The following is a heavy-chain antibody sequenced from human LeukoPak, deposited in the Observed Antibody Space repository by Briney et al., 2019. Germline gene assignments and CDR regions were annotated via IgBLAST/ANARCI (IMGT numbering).Heavy chain of an antibody. Sequence: SETLSLTCSVSGGSINSGTHYWAWIRQHPGKGLEWIGYIYYSGDTYYSPSLQSRITILIDTSENQFSLKLSSVTAADTAVYYCARNPTGYYFDYWGQGTLVTVSS. CDR1: GGSINSGTHY. D-gene: IGHD3-10*01. CDR2: IYYSGDT. V-gene: IGHV4-31*03. J-gene: IGHJ4*02. CDR3: ARNPTGYYFDY.